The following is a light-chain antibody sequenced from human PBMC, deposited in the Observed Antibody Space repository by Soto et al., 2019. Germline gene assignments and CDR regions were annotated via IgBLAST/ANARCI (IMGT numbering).Light chain of an antibody. J-gene: IGKJ1*01. CDR2: EAS. CDR1: QSTSTW. V-gene: IGKV1-5*03. Sequence: DIQITQSPSTLSASVGDRVTITCRASQSTSTWLAWYQQRPGKTPKLLISEASKLESGFPFRFSGSGYGTEFTLTISSLQPDDFATYHFQQYITYPSAFGQGTKVEIK. CDR3: QQYITYPSA.